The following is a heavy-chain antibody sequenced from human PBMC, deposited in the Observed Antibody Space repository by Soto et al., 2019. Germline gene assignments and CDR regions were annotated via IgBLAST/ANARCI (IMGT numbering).Heavy chain of an antibody. CDR2: IIPIFGTA. CDR3: ASHYDSGGYYYRGLDY. J-gene: IGHJ4*02. Sequence: QVQLVQSGAEVKKPGSSVKVSCKASGGTFNSYAISWVRQAPGQGLEWMGGIIPIFGTADYAQKFQGRVTITAVGSTSTAYMERSSLRSEDTAVYYCASHYDSGGYYYRGLDYWGQGTLVTVSS. D-gene: IGHD3-22*01. CDR1: GGTFNSYA. V-gene: IGHV1-69*12.